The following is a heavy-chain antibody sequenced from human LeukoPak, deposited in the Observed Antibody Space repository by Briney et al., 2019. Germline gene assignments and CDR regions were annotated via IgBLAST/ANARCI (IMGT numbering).Heavy chain of an antibody. CDR1: GGSISSYY. Sequence: SETLSLTCTVSGGSISSYYWSWIRQPPGKGLEGIGYIYYSGSTNYNPSLKSRVTISVDTSKNQFSLKLSSVTAADTAVYYCARGRAHGADYWGQGTLVTVSS. CDR3: ARGRAHGADY. CDR2: IYYSGST. D-gene: IGHD3-10*01. V-gene: IGHV4-59*01. J-gene: IGHJ4*02.